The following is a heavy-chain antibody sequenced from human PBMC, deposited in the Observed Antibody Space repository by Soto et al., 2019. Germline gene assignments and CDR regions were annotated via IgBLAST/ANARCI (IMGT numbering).Heavy chain of an antibody. CDR2: IDLDIGDT. D-gene: IGHD2-21*02. V-gene: IGHV1-2*02. CDR3: EIEPTGTAGFDY. J-gene: IGHJ4*02. Sequence: QVQMVQSGAEVKKPGASVKVSCKASGHTFTGHHMHWVRQAPGHGLEWMGLIDLDIGDTKYAQKFQGRVNSTSDTSITTADMELSGLRSDDTAVYYCEIEPTGTAGFDYWVQGTLVTVS. CDR1: GHTFTGHH.